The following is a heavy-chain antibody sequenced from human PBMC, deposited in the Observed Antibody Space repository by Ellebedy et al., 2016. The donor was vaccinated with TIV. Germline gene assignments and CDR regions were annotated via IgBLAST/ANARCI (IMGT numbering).Heavy chain of an antibody. V-gene: IGHV3-23*01. D-gene: IGHD2/OR15-2a*01. Sequence: PGGSLRLSCAASGFSFSDYTMTWVRQAPGKGLEWVSSVGGSGGHTYYADSVKGRFTISRDNSKNTLYLEMNSLRVEDTALYYCAKERGGHFHEGFDIWGQGTKVTVSS. CDR1: GFSFSDYT. CDR3: AKERGGHFHEGFDI. J-gene: IGHJ3*02. CDR2: VGGSGGHT.